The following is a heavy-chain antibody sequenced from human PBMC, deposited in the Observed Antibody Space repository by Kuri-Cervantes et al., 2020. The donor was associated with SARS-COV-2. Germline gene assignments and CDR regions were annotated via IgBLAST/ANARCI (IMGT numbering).Heavy chain of an antibody. V-gene: IGHV3-74*01. CDR1: GFTFSSYW. CDR2: INSDGSST. D-gene: IGHD3-3*01. J-gene: IGHJ4*02. Sequence: LSLTCAASGFTFSSYWMHWVRQAPGKGLVWVSRINSDGSSTSYADSVKGRFTISRDDSKNTLYLQMNSLKTEDTAVYYCTTRPLITIFGVVTVGGDYFDYWGQGTLVTVSS. CDR3: TTRPLITIFGVVTVGGDYFDY.